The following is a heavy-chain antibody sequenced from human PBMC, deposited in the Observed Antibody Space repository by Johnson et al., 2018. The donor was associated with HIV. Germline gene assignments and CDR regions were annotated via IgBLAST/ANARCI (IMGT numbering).Heavy chain of an antibody. CDR1: GLTFSNYA. V-gene: IGHV3-23*04. CDR2: IGASGGRT. Sequence: VQLVESGGGLVQPGGSLRLSCAASGLTFSNYAMSWVRQGPGKGLEWVSAIGASGGRTFYADSVKGRFTISRDNSKNTLYLQMNSLRAEDTAVYYCATEGGTGAFDIWGQGTMVTVSS. J-gene: IGHJ3*02. D-gene: IGHD2-15*01. CDR3: ATEGGTGAFDI.